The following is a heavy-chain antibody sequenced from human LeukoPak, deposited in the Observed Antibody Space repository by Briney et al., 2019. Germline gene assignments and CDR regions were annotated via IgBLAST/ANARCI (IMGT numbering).Heavy chain of an antibody. D-gene: IGHD3-22*01. CDR1: GGSISRSSSY. J-gene: IGHJ4*02. Sequence: SETLSLTCTVSGGSISRSSSYWGWIRQPPRKGLEGIGGVRYSGKTYYNPSLKSRVTMSLDTSKNQFSLRLTSVTAADTAVYSCARHYYDSSGLAYYFDYWGQGTLVTVSS. V-gene: IGHV4-39*01. CDR2: VRYSGKT. CDR3: ARHYYDSSGLAYYFDY.